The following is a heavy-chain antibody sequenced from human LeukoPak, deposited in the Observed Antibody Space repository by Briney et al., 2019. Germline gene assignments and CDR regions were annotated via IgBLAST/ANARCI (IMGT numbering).Heavy chain of an antibody. J-gene: IGHJ6*02. CDR2: IYYSGST. V-gene: IGHV4-30-4*01. CDR3: ARALGGSGGSCYSGYYYYGMDV. Sequence: SETLSLTCTVSGGSISSGDYYWSWIRQPPGKGLEWIGYIYYSGSTYYNPSLKSRVTISVDTSKNQFSLKLSSVTAADTAVYYCARALGGSGGSCYSGYYYYGMDVWGQGTTVTVSS. CDR1: GGSISSGDYY. D-gene: IGHD2-15*01.